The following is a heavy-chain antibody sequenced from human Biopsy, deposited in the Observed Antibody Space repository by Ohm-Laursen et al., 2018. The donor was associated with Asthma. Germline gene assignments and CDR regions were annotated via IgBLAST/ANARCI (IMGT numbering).Heavy chain of an antibody. Sequence: SSVKVSCKAPGGTFSNFAISWVRQAPGQGRECLGGIMTVFGTTNYAQKFQGRVTITADESRSTAYTEVTSLRSEDTDIYYCARGQVGYSSGWSLLLKKIYYSGMDVWGQGTAVTVSS. J-gene: IGHJ6*02. D-gene: IGHD6-19*01. CDR1: GGTFSNFA. V-gene: IGHV1-69*01. CDR3: ARGQVGYSSGWSLLLKKIYYSGMDV. CDR2: IMTVFGTT.